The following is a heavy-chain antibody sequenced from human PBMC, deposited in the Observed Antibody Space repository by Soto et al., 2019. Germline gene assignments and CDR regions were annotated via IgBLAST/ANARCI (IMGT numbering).Heavy chain of an antibody. Sequence: EVQLLESGGGLVQPGGSLRLSCTASGFTFSSYAMRWVRQAPGKGLEWVSAISGSGGSTYYADSVKGRFTISRDNSKNTLYLQMNSLRAEDTAVYYCARRGSGSYYDYWGQGTLVTVSS. V-gene: IGHV3-23*01. CDR1: GFTFSSYA. J-gene: IGHJ4*02. CDR2: ISGSGGST. CDR3: ARRGSGSYYDY. D-gene: IGHD1-26*01.